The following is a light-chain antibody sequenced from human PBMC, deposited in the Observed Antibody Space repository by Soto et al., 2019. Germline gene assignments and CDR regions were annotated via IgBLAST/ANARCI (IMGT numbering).Light chain of an antibody. Sequence: EILMTQSPATRSVSQGEKAPLWCSASQRVSPNVAWYQQRPGQPPRLLIFGASTRATGIPGRFSGSGSGTEFTLTISSLESEDFAVYYCQQYNNRPPITFGQGTRLEIK. J-gene: IGKJ5*01. CDR3: QQYNNRPPIT. CDR1: QRVSPN. V-gene: IGKV3-15*01. CDR2: GAS.